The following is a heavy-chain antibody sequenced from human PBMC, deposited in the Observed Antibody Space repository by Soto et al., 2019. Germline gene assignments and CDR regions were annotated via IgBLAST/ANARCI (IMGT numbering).Heavy chain of an antibody. CDR2: ISYDGSNK. CDR1: GFTFSSYG. Sequence: QVQLVESGGGVVQPGRSLRLSCAASGFTFSSYGMHWVRQAPGEGLEWVALISYDGSNKYYADYVKGRFTISRGYSKNTEYLQRNSLRAEDTAGYYCAKGSAIVLVPAAMNYYYGMDVWGRGTTVTVSS. CDR3: AKGSAIVLVPAAMNYYYGMDV. D-gene: IGHD2-2*01. V-gene: IGHV3-30*18. J-gene: IGHJ6*02.